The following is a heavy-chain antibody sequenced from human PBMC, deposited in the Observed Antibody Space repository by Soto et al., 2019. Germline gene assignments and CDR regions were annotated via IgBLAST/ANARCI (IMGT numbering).Heavy chain of an antibody. CDR1: GYTFTSYG. J-gene: IGHJ5*02. CDR3: ARDFWSGYQQPPPNWFDP. V-gene: IGHV1-18*01. CDR2: ISAYNGNT. D-gene: IGHD3-3*01. Sequence: ASVKVSCKASGYTFTSYGISWVRQAPGQGLEWMGWISAYNGNTNYAQKLQGRVTMTTDTSTSTAYMELRSLRSDDTAVYYCARDFWSGYQQPPPNWFDPWGQGTLVTVSS.